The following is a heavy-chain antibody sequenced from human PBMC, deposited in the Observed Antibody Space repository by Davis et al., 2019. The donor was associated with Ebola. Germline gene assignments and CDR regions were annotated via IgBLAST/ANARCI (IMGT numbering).Heavy chain of an antibody. CDR1: GFTFTNAW. CDR3: ARGYGSGSYYYYGMDV. CDR2: INSDGSST. V-gene: IGHV3-74*01. J-gene: IGHJ6*02. Sequence: GESLKISCAGSGFTFTNAWMHWVRQAPGKGLVWVSRINSDGSSTSYADSVKGRFTISRDNAKNTLYLQMNSLRAEDTAVYYCARGYGSGSYYYYGMDVWGQGTTVTVSS. D-gene: IGHD3-10*01.